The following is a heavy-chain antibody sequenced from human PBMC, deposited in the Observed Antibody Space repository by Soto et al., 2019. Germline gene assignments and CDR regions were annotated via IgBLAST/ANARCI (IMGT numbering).Heavy chain of an antibody. CDR2: ISSYNAKT. Sequence: GASVKVSCKASGYTFTSYGISWVRQAPGQGLEWMGWISSYNAKTNIAQRFQGRLSMTTDTSTTTVYMELRSLRSDDTAVYYCARERRYYDFWSGISKGMDAWGQGTTVTVSS. CDR3: ARERRYYDFWSGISKGMDA. CDR1: GYTFTSYG. J-gene: IGHJ6*02. V-gene: IGHV1-18*01. D-gene: IGHD3-3*01.